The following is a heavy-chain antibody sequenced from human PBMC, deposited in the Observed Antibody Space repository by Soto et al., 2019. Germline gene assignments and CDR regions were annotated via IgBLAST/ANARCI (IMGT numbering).Heavy chain of an antibody. Sequence: QPGGSLRLSCAASGFTFSSYAMSWVRQAPGKGLEWVSAISGSGGSTYYADSVKGRFTISRDNSKNTLYLQMNSLRAEDTAVYYCAIRITMIVGLDYWGQGTLVTVSS. V-gene: IGHV3-23*01. J-gene: IGHJ4*02. CDR1: GFTFSSYA. D-gene: IGHD3-22*01. CDR2: ISGSGGST. CDR3: AIRITMIVGLDY.